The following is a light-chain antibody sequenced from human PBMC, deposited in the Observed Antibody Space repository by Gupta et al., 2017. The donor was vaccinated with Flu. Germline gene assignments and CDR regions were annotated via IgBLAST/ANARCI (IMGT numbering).Light chain of an antibody. J-gene: IGKJ2*03. V-gene: IGKV1-33*01. Sequence: DIQMTQSPSSLSASAGDRVTIACQASQAISNYLNWYQQKPGKAPKLLIYDASNLETGVPSRFSGSGSVTDFTVTISSLQPEDIATYYCQQYGDLPYSFGRGIKLEIK. CDR3: QQYGDLPYS. CDR1: QAISNY. CDR2: DAS.